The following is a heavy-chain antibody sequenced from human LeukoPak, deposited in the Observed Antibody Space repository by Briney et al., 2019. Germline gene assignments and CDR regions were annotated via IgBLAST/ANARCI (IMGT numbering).Heavy chain of an antibody. Sequence: ISTVSGGSISTTSYYWGWIRQAPGKGLEWIGSIDYTGSTYYNSSLKSRVTISVDTSQNHLSLKLSSVTAADTSVYYCTRIVGPTRVDYWGQGTLVTVSS. CDR3: TRIVGPTRVDY. J-gene: IGHJ4*02. CDR1: GGSISTTSYY. V-gene: IGHV4-39*02. D-gene: IGHD1-26*01. CDR2: IDYTGST.